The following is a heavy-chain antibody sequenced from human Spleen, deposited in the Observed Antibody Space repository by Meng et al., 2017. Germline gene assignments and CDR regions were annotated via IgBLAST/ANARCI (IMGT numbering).Heavy chain of an antibody. Sequence: GQLVEAGGGVVRPGGCLRLSCAASGFTFDDYGMSWVRQAPGKGLEWVAVIWSDGNTKYYADSVKDRFTISRDNSKSTLYLQMNSLRAEDTAVYYCTGNSHIYGFDYWGPGTLVTVSS. CDR3: TGNSHIYGFDY. D-gene: IGHD5-18*01. J-gene: IGHJ4*02. V-gene: IGHV3-33*08. CDR1: GFTFDDYG. CDR2: IWSDGNTK.